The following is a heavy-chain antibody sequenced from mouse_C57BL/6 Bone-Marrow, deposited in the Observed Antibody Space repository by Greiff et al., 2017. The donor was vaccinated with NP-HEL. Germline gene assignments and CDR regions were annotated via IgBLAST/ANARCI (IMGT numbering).Heavy chain of an antibody. Sequence: QVQLQQSGAELATPGASVKLSCKASGYTFTSYGISWVKQRTGQGLEWIGEIYPRSGNTYYNEKFKGKATLTADKSSSTAYMELRSLTSEDSAVYFCARYWAYYAMDYWGQGTSVTVSS. D-gene: IGHD4-1*01. V-gene: IGHV1-81*01. CDR1: GYTFTSYG. J-gene: IGHJ4*01. CDR3: ARYWAYYAMDY. CDR2: IYPRSGNT.